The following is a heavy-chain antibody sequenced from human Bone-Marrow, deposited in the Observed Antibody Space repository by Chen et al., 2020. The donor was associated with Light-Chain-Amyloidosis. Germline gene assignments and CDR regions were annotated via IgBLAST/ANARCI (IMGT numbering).Heavy chain of an antibody. J-gene: IGHJ4*02. V-gene: IGHV4-61*01. CDR2: IYYTGST. D-gene: IGHD6-13*01. Sequence: QVQLQESGPGLVKPSGTLSLTCTVAGASVSSDYHYWTWIRQPPGDSLEWIGYIYYTGSTKYNPSLESRIAISIDTSKNQFSLKVNSVTAADTAVYYCVRRDVRWHIDFWGQGALVTVSS. CDR3: VRRDVRWHIDF. CDR1: GASVSSDYHY.